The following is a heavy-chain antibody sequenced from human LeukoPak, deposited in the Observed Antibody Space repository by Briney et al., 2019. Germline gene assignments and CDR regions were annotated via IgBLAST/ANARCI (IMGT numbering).Heavy chain of an antibody. Sequence: GGSLRLSCAASGFTFSSYWMSWVRQAPGKGLEWVANIKQDGSDKYYVDSVKGRFTISRDNAKNSLYLQMNSLRAEDAAVYYCASVGYYDFWSGYPNYYYYMDVWGKGTTVTVSS. V-gene: IGHV3-7*01. CDR2: IKQDGSDK. D-gene: IGHD3-3*01. J-gene: IGHJ6*03. CDR1: GFTFSSYW. CDR3: ASVGYYDFWSGYPNYYYYMDV.